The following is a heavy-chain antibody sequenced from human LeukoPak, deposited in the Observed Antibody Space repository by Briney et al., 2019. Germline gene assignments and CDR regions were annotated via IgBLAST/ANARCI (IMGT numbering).Heavy chain of an antibody. V-gene: IGHV1-2*02. CDR2: INPNSGGT. CDR1: GYTFTGYY. D-gene: IGHD3-3*01. Sequence: ASVKVSCKASGYTFTGYYMHWVRQAPGQGLEWMGWINPNSGGTNYAQKFQGRVTMTRDTSISTAYMELSRLRSDDTAVYYCARVGRRITIFGVSKGAFDPWGQGTLATVSS. J-gene: IGHJ5*02. CDR3: ARVGRRITIFGVSKGAFDP.